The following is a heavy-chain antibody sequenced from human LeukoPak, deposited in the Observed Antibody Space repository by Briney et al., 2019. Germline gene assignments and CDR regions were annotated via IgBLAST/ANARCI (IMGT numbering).Heavy chain of an antibody. D-gene: IGHD2-15*01. CDR2: ISYDGNNK. Sequence: GGTLRLSRAASGFTFSIYAMHCVRQAPGRGLEGGAVISYDGNNKYYAQSVKGRFTISRDNSKSTLYLQMNSLRAEDTAVYYCARAGVVVAATDYWGQGTLVTVSS. CDR1: GFTFSIYA. J-gene: IGHJ4*02. CDR3: ARAGVVVAATDY. V-gene: IGHV3-30-3*01.